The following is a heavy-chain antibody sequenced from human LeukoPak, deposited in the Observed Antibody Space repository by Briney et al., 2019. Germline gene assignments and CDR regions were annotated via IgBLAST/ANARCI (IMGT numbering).Heavy chain of an antibody. CDR2: IKSNTDGGTT. CDR1: QFTFSNAW. V-gene: IGHV3-15*01. CDR3: TTDPLYDGSGYFADY. D-gene: IGHD3-22*01. Sequence: GGSLRLSCAASQFTFSNAWMNWVRQAPGKGLEWVGRIKSNTDGGTTDYAAPVKGRFTISRDDSKSTLYLEMKSLRTEDTAIYYCTTDPLYDGSGYFADYWGQGTLVTVSS. J-gene: IGHJ4*02.